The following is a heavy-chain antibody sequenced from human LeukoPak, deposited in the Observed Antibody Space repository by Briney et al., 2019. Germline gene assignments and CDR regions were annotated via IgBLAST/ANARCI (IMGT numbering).Heavy chain of an antibody. Sequence: ASVKVSCKASGYTFTSYGISWVRQATGQGLEWMGWMNPNSGNTGYAQKFQGRVTMTRNTSISTAYMELSSLRSEDTAVYYCARGPPPLKHRRPPKMATPRGVRWYYFDYWGQGTLVTVSS. CDR3: ARGPPPLKHRRPPKMATPRGVRWYYFDY. J-gene: IGHJ4*02. CDR2: MNPNSGNT. V-gene: IGHV1-8*02. D-gene: IGHD5-24*01. CDR1: GYTFTSYG.